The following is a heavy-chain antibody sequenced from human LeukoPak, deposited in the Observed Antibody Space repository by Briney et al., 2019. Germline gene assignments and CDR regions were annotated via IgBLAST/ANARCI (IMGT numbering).Heavy chain of an antibody. CDR1: GFTFSSYG. Sequence: GRSLRLSCAASGFTFSSYGMHWVRQAPGKGLEWVAVIWYDGSNKYYADSVKGRFTISRDNSKNTLYLQMNSLSAEDTAVYYCASGGIVGATWDGFDYWGQGTLVTVSS. J-gene: IGHJ4*02. CDR3: ASGGIVGATWDGFDY. V-gene: IGHV3-33*01. CDR2: IWYDGSNK. D-gene: IGHD1-26*01.